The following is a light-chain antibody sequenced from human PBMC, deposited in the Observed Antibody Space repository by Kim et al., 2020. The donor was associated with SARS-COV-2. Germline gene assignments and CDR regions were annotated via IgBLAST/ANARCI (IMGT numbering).Light chain of an antibody. J-gene: IGLJ1*01. Sequence: APGKAARITCGGNNLGSKSVHWYQQRPGQAPLLVIYYDKDRPSGIPERFSGSNSGNTATLTISRVEAGDEADYYCQVWDTGSDHYVFGTGTKVTVL. CDR2: YDK. CDR1: NLGSKS. CDR3: QVWDTGSDHYV. V-gene: IGLV3-21*04.